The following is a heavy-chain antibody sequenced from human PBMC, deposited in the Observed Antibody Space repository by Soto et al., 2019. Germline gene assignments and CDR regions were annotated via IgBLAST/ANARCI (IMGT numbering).Heavy chain of an antibody. CDR1: GFTFSSYS. V-gene: IGHV3-48*01. D-gene: IGHD1-1*01. CDR2: ISSSSSTI. J-gene: IGHJ6*02. CDR3: ASVLERRTGYYYYGMDV. Sequence: EVQLVESGGGLVQPGGSLRLSCAASGFTFSSYSMNWVRQAPGKGLEWVSYISSSSSTIYYADSVKGRFTISRDHAKNPLCPPMNSLRAEDTAVYYCASVLERRTGYYYYGMDVWGQGTTVTVSS.